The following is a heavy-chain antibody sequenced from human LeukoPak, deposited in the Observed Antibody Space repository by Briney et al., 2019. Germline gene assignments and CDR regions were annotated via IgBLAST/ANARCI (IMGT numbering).Heavy chain of an antibody. Sequence: ASVKVSCKASGYTFTSYFMHWVRQAPGQGLEWMGRINPNSGGTNYAQKFQGRVTMTRDTSISTVYMELSRLRSDDTAVYYCARVGYYESSGYYEYWGQGTLVTVSS. D-gene: IGHD3-22*01. CDR2: INPNSGGT. V-gene: IGHV1-2*06. CDR1: GYTFTSYF. J-gene: IGHJ4*02. CDR3: ARVGYYESSGYYEY.